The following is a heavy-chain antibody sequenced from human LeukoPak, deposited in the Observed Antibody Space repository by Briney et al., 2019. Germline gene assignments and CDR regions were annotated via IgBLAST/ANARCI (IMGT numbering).Heavy chain of an antibody. CDR2: IYYSGST. J-gene: IGHJ4*02. Sequence: PSETLSLTCTVFGGSISSYYWSWIRQPPGKGLEWIGYIYYSGSTNYNPPLKSRVTISVDTSKNQFSLKLSSVTAADTAVYYCARGDGYKSYYFDYWGQGTLVTVSS. CDR1: GGSISSYY. V-gene: IGHV4-59*01. D-gene: IGHD5-24*01. CDR3: ARGDGYKSYYFDY.